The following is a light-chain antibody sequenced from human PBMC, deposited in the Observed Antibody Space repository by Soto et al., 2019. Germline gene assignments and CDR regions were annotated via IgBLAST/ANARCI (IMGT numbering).Light chain of an antibody. Sequence: QSVLTQPRSVSGSPGQSVTISCTGTSSDVGGYNYVSWYQQHPGKAPKLMIYDVSKRPSGVPDRFSGSKFGNTASLTISGLQAEDEADYYCCSYAGSYTHVFGTGTKVTVL. CDR3: CSYAGSYTHV. J-gene: IGLJ1*01. CDR1: SSDVGGYNY. V-gene: IGLV2-11*01. CDR2: DVS.